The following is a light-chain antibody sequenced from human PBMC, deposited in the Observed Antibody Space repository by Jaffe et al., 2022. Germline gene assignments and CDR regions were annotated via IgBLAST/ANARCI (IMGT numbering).Light chain of an antibody. Sequence: EIVMTQSPVTLSVSPGERATLSCRASQSVDSNLAWYQQKLGQAPRLLIYGASSRDTGIPARFSGSGSGTEFTLTISSLQSEDFAVYYCQQYNGWPLTFGQGTKVEIK. CDR1: QSVDSN. J-gene: IGKJ1*01. CDR2: GAS. V-gene: IGKV3-15*01. CDR3: QQYNGWPLT.